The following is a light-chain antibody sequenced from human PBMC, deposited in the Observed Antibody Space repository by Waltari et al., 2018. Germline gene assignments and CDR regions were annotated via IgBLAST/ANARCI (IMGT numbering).Light chain of an antibody. CDR1: QSISSW. Sequence: DIQMTQSPSTLSASVGDRVTITCRASQSISSWLAWYQQKPGKAPKLLIYDASSLERGVPSRFSGSGSGTEFTLTISSLQPDDFATYYCQQYNSYQRTFGQGTKLEIK. CDR3: QQYNSYQRT. J-gene: IGKJ2*01. CDR2: DAS. V-gene: IGKV1-5*01.